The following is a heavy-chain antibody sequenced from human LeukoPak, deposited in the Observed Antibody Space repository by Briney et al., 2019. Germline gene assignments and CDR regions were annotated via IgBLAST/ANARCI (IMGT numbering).Heavy chain of an antibody. D-gene: IGHD3-10*01. V-gene: IGHV4-59*08. CDR1: GGSISIYY. CDR3: ARSTPTRITMVRGDLYYFDY. Sequence: SETLSLTCTVSGGSISIYYWSWIRQPPGKGLEWIGYIYYSGSTNYDPSLKSRVTISVDTSKNQFSLKLSSVTAADTAVYYCARSTPTRITMVRGDLYYFDYWGQGTLVTVSS. J-gene: IGHJ4*02. CDR2: IYYSGST.